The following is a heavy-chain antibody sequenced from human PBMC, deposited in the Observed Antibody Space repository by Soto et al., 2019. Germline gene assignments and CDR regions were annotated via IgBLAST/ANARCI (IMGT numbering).Heavy chain of an antibody. D-gene: IGHD3-16*01. CDR1: GFSLRTSGVG. J-gene: IGHJ4*02. V-gene: IGHV2-5*02. CDR3: APPYGCYMVTPFYLDY. Sequence: QITLKESGPTLVEPTQTLTLTCTFSGFSLRTSGVGVGWIRQPPGKALEWLALIYWGDAKRYSPSLKSRLTATHAKPQNPVVLTMTNIDPVDTATISFAPPYGCYMVTPFYLDYWGQGSLVTVSS. CDR2: IYWGDAK.